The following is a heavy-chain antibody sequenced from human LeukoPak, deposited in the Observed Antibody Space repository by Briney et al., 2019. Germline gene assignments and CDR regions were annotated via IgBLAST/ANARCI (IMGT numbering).Heavy chain of an antibody. V-gene: IGHV3-30*03. CDR3: ARDMTITGADDY. CDR2: ISYDGSNR. J-gene: IGHJ4*02. Sequence: GRSLRLSCAASGFIFSRYGMHWVRQAPGKGLEWVAVISYDGSNRFYADSVKGRFTISRDNAKNSLYLQMDSLRAEDTAIYHCARDMTITGADDYWGQGTLVTVSS. D-gene: IGHD6-13*01. CDR1: GFIFSRYG.